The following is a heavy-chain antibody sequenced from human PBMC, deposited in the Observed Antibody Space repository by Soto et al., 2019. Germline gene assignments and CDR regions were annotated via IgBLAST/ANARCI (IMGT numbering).Heavy chain of an antibody. J-gene: IGHJ4*02. CDR2: ISWNSGSI. D-gene: IGHD6-13*01. Sequence: EVQLVESGGGLVQPGRSLRLSCAASGFTFDDYAMHWVRQAPGKGLEWVSGISWNSGSIGYADSVKGRFTISRDNAKNSLYLQMNRLRAEDTAWYYCAKDMGAGIAAAGTQYWGQGTLVTVSS. V-gene: IGHV3-9*01. CDR3: AKDMGAGIAAAGTQY. CDR1: GFTFDDYA.